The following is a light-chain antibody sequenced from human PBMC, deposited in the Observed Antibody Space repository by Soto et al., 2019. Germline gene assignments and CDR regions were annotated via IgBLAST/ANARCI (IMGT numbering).Light chain of an antibody. J-gene: IGLJ3*02. Sequence: QAVVTQPPSASGTPGQRVTMSCSGSSSNLGGNSVNWYQQFPGTAPKVVIYNNYQRPSGVPDRFSGSKSGTSGSLAISGLQSEDEADYYCAAWDDDLNGWVFGGGTKLTVL. V-gene: IGLV1-44*01. CDR1: SSNLGGNS. CDR2: NNY. CDR3: AAWDDDLNGWV.